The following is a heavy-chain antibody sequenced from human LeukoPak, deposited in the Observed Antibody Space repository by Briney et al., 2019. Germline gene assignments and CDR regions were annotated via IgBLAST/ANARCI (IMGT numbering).Heavy chain of an antibody. V-gene: IGHV3-33*06. CDR2: IWYDGSNK. CDR3: AKGIGYSSSWPLDY. D-gene: IGHD6-13*01. CDR1: GFTFRNFW. Sequence: GGSLRLSCAASGFTFRNFWMSWVRQAPGKGLEWVAVIWYDGSNKYYADSVKGRFTISRDNSKNTLYLQMNSLRAEDTAVYYCAKGIGYSSSWPLDYWGQGTLVTVSS. J-gene: IGHJ4*02.